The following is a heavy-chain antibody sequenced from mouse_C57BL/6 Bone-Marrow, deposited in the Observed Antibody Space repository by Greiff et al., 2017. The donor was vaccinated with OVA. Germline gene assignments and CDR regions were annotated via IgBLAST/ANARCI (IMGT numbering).Heavy chain of an antibody. V-gene: IGHV1-82*01. J-gene: IGHJ2*01. CDR1: GYAFSSSW. D-gene: IGHD2-3*01. CDR2: IYPGDGDT. CDR3: ARRTDGYYDYFDY. Sequence: QVHVKQSGPELVKPGASVKISCKASGYAFSSSWMNWVKQRPGKGLEWIGRIYPGDGDTNYNGKFKGKATLTADKSSSTAYMQLSSLTSEDSAVYFCARRTDGYYDYFDYWGQGTTLTVSS.